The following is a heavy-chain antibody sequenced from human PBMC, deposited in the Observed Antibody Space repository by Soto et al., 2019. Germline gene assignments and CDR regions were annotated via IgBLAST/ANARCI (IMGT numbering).Heavy chain of an antibody. CDR1: GYTFTGYY. V-gene: IGHV1-2*02. Sequence: ASVKVSCKASGYTFTGYYMHWVRQAPGQGLEWMGWINPSSGGTNYAQKFQGRVTMTRDTSISTAYMELSRLRSDDTAVYYCARDGYSSGWPQGERAFDIWGQGTMVTVSS. CDR2: INPSSGGT. J-gene: IGHJ3*02. CDR3: ARDGYSSGWPQGERAFDI. D-gene: IGHD6-19*01.